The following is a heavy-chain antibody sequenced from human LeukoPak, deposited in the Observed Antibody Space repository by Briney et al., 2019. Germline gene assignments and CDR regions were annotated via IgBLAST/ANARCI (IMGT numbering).Heavy chain of an antibody. D-gene: IGHD2-2*01. Sequence: ASVKVSCKASGYTIADYYLHWVRQAPGQGLEWMGWIIPNTGGTNYAQKFQDWVTMSSDTSISTAYMELSSLRSDDTAVYYCARGSPSYAQWHFDLWGRGTLVTVSS. CDR1: GYTIADYY. V-gene: IGHV1-2*04. CDR2: IIPNTGGT. J-gene: IGHJ2*01. CDR3: ARGSPSYAQWHFDL.